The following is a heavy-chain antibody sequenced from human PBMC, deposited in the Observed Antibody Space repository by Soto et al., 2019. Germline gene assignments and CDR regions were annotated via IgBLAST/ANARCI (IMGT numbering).Heavy chain of an antibody. CDR2: ISAHDGNT. CDR1: GYACTTYG. V-gene: IGHV1-18*01. CDR3: ARGRYGDY. J-gene: IGHJ4*02. D-gene: IGHD1-1*01. Sequence: QVHLVQSGAEVKKPGASVKVSCKGSGYACTTYGITWVRQAPGQGFEWMGWISAHDGNTNYAQKLQGRVTVTRDTSTSTAYMELRSLRSDDTAVYYCARGRYGDYWGQGALVTVSS.